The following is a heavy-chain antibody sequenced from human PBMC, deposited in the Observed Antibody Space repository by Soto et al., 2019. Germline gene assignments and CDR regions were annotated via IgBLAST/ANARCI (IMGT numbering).Heavy chain of an antibody. Sequence: QLQESGPGLVKPSETLSLTCSVSGDSINSDQYYWGWIRQPPGKGLEWIGSIYYRGNTYYNPSLQTRGTISLDKSKSQFSLRLNSVTAADSAVYFCARLEGLATISYYFDFWGQGAQVTVSS. V-gene: IGHV4-39*01. CDR2: IYYRGNT. CDR3: ARLEGLATISYYFDF. J-gene: IGHJ4*02. D-gene: IGHD3-9*01. CDR1: GDSINSDQYY.